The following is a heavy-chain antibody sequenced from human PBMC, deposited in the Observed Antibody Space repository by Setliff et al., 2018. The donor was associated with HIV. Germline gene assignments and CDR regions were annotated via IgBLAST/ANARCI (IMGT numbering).Heavy chain of an antibody. CDR3: ARGKSGFETTGIDYGMDL. CDR1: GFTFRYFT. Sequence: GGSLRLSCTASGFTFRYFTMSWVRQAPGKGLEWLGFIRSTAYSGTTQYAASVKDRFTITRDNSKSIAYLQMNTLRSDDTAVYYCARGKSGFETTGIDYGMDLWGQGTTVTVSS. D-gene: IGHD1-1*01. CDR2: IRSTAYSGTT. J-gene: IGHJ6*02. V-gene: IGHV3-49*04.